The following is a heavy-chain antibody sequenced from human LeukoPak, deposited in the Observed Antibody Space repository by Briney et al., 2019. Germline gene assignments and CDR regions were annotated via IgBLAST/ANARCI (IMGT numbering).Heavy chain of an antibody. CDR2: ISYDGSNK. CDR1: GFTFNNYD. D-gene: IGHD3-16*01. J-gene: IGHJ4*02. Sequence: GGSLRLSCAASGFTFNNYDMHWVRQAPGKGLEWVAVISYDGSNKYYADSVKGRFTISRDNSKNTLYMQMNSLRTEDTAVYYCAKDYDYIWGSYFFDYWGQGSLVTVSS. CDR3: AKDYDYIWGSYFFDY. V-gene: IGHV3-30*18.